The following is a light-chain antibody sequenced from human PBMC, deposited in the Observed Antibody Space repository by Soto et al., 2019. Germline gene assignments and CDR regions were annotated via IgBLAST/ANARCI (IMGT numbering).Light chain of an antibody. CDR2: GAS. CDR3: QQYASSPVYT. V-gene: IGKV3-20*01. J-gene: IGKJ2*01. Sequence: EIVLTQSPGTLSLSPGERATLSCRASQSVSSSYLAWYQQKPGQAPRLLIYGASSRATGIPDRFSGSGSGTDFPLTISRLEPEDFAVYYCQQYASSPVYTFGQGTKLEIK. CDR1: QSVSSSY.